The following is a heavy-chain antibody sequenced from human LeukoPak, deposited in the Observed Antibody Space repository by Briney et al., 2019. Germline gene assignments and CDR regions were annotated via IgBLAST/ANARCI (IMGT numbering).Heavy chain of an antibody. V-gene: IGHV1-2*02. J-gene: IGHJ4*02. D-gene: IGHD2-2*01. CDR1: GYTFTGYY. CDR3: ARVLGYCSSTSCPSEFDY. CDR2: INPNSGGT. Sequence: ASVKVSCKASGYTFTGYYMHWVRQAPGQGLEWMGLINPNSGGTNYAQKFQGRVTMTRDTSISTAYMELSRLRSDAAAVYYCARVLGYCSSTSCPSEFDYWGQGTLVTVSS.